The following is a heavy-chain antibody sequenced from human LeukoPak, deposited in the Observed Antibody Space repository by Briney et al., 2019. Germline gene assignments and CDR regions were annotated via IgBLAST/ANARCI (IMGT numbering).Heavy chain of an antibody. CDR2: ISYMGDHR. Sequence: GGSLRLSCAASGFTVSDNYMSWVRQAPGKGLQWVSSISYMGDHRYYADSAKGRFTISRDNAKNSLYLQMDNLRADDTAVYYCGKAFPPLRVAAAGDYWGQGTLVTVSS. J-gene: IGHJ4*02. CDR1: GFTVSDNY. D-gene: IGHD6-25*01. CDR3: GKAFPPLRVAAAGDY. V-gene: IGHV3-21*06.